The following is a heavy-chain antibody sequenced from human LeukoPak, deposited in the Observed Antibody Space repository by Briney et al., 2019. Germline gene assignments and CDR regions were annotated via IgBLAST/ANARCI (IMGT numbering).Heavy chain of an antibody. D-gene: IGHD2-2*02. CDR3: ASMFVVVPAAIFGGFDP. V-gene: IGHV3-48*01. CDR2: ISSSSSTI. J-gene: IGHJ5*02. CDR1: GFTFSSYS. Sequence: GGSLRLSCAASGFTFSSYSMNWVRQAPGKGLEWVSYISSSSSTIYYADSVKGRFTISRDNAKNSLYLQMNSLRAEDTAVYYCASMFVVVPAAIFGGFDPWGQGTLVTVSS.